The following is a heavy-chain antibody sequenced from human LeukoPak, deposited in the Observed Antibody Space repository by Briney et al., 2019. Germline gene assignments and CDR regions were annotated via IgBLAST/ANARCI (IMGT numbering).Heavy chain of an antibody. Sequence: PGGSLRLSCAASGFTFSDYYMSWIRQAPGKGLEWVSYISSSSSYTNYADSVKGRFTISRDNAKNSLFLQMSSLRAEDTAVYYCARSLAYYDILTGYYYYYYYGMDVWGKGTTVTVSS. D-gene: IGHD3-9*01. CDR2: ISSSSSYT. J-gene: IGHJ6*04. CDR1: GFTFSDYY. V-gene: IGHV3-11*06. CDR3: ARSLAYYDILTGYYYYYYYGMDV.